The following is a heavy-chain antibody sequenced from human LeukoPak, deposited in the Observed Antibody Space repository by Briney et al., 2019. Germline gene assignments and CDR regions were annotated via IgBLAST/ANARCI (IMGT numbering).Heavy chain of an antibody. J-gene: IGHJ4*02. CDR2: IYYSGST. V-gene: IGHV4-59*01. D-gene: IGHD3-3*01. CDR3: ARADIFGVVIPDY. CDR1: GGSISSYY. Sequence: SETLSLTCTVSGGSISSYYWSWIRQPPGKGLEWIGYIYYSGSTNYNPSLKSRVTISVDTSKNQFSLKLSSVTAADTAVYYCARADIFGVVIPDYWGQGTLVTVSS.